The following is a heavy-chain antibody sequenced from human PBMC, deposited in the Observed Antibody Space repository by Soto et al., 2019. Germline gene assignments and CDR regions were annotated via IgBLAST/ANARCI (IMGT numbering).Heavy chain of an antibody. V-gene: IGHV1-18*01. CDR1: GYTFTSYG. J-gene: IGHJ2*01. CDR2: ISAYNGNT. D-gene: IGHD5-18*01. Sequence: QVQLVQSGAEVKKPGASVKVSCKASGYTFTSYGISWVRQAPGQGLERMGWISAYNGNTNYAQKLQSRVTMTTDASTSTAYMELRSLRSDDTAVYYCARVGDTAMAYWYFDLWGRGTLVTVSS. CDR3: ARVGDTAMAYWYFDL.